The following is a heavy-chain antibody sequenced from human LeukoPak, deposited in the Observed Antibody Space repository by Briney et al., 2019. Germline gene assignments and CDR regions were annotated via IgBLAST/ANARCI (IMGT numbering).Heavy chain of an antibody. CDR3: ARVASSGYDFWTYFDY. J-gene: IGHJ4*02. V-gene: IGHV4-31*03. CDR2: IYYGGST. D-gene: IGHD5-12*01. Sequence: PSETLSLTCTVSGGSISSGGYYWSWIRQHPGKGLEWIGYIYYGGSTYYNPSLKSRVTISVDTSKNQFSLKLSSVTAADTAVYYCARVASSGYDFWTYFDYWGQGTLVTVSS. CDR1: GGSISSGGYY.